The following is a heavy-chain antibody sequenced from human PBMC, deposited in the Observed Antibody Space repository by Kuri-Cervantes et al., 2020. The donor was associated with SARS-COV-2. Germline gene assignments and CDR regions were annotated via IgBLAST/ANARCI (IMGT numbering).Heavy chain of an antibody. J-gene: IGHJ6*03. CDR1: GYTFTAYF. D-gene: IGHD2-15*01. CDR2: IHPNTGGT. Sequence: ASVKVSCKASGYTFTAYFMHWVRQAPGQGLEYMGWIHPNTGGTPFAQKFPGRVTLTRDTSITTVYMELYSLTSDDTAVYYCARGGKDSPTSMYFYYHMDVWGGGTTVTVSS. CDR3: ARGGKDSPTSMYFYYHMDV. V-gene: IGHV1-2*02.